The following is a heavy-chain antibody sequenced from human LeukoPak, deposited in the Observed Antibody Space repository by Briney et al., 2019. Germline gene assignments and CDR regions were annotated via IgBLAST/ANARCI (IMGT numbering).Heavy chain of an antibody. CDR1: GYSISSGYY. J-gene: IGHJ6*03. V-gene: IGHV4-38-2*02. D-gene: IGHD6-13*01. CDR3: ARAFSSWPHYYYYYMDV. CDR2: IYHSGST. Sequence: PSETLSLTCTVSGYSISSGYYWGWIRQPPGKGLEWIGSIYHSGSTYYNPSLKSRVTISVDTSKNQFSLKLSSVTAADTAVYYCARAFSSWPHYYYYYMDVWGKGTTVTVSS.